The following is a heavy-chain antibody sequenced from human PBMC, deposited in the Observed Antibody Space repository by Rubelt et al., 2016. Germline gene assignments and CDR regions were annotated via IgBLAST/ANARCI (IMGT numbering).Heavy chain of an antibody. CDR3: ARDRIRIAARQGWYFDL. J-gene: IGHJ2*01. CDR1: GYTFTSYG. Sequence: QVQLVQSGAEVKKPGASVKVSCKASGYTFTSYGISWVRQAPGQGLEWMGWIRAYNGNTNYAQKLQGRVTMTTDTSTSTAYMELRSLRSDDTAVYYCARDRIRIAARQGWYFDLWGRGTLVTVSS. V-gene: IGHV1-18*01. D-gene: IGHD6-6*01. CDR2: IRAYNGNT.